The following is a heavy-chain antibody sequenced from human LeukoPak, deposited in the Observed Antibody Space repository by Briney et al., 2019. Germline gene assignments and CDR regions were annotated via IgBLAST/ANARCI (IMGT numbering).Heavy chain of an antibody. J-gene: IGHJ4*02. CDR2: IGEEKSGSWT. Sequence: GGSLRLSCAASGFTIGDYYMSWIRQAPGKGLEWLSAIGEEKSGSWTKSADSVKGRFTISRDNSENTLYLQMDSLTVEDTAVYYCAKAGVISGWDYWGQGVLVTVSS. D-gene: IGHD3-3*02. V-gene: IGHV3-23*01. CDR1: GFTIGDYY. CDR3: AKAGVISGWDY.